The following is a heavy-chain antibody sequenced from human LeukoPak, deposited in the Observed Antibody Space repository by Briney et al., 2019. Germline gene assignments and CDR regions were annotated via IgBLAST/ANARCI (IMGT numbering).Heavy chain of an antibody. J-gene: IGHJ4*02. Sequence: SETLSLTCTVSGGSISSYYWSWIRQPPGKGLEWIGYIYYSGSTNYNPSLRSRVTISVDTSKNQFSLKLSSVTAADTAVYYCARGLRTAAGIIDYWGQGTLVTVSS. D-gene: IGHD6-13*01. CDR2: IYYSGST. CDR1: GGSISSYY. CDR3: ARGLRTAAGIIDY. V-gene: IGHV4-59*01.